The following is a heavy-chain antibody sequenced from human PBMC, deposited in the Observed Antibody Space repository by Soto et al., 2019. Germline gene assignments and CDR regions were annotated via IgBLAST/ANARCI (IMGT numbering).Heavy chain of an antibody. Sequence: GGSLRLSCAASGFSFSTYGVHWVRQAPGKGLEWVAVISHDGSEKHYADSVKGRFTISRDNSENTLHLQMNSLRSEDTAVYYCAREAYSSGWYLFSYGMDVWGQGTTVTVSS. D-gene: IGHD6-19*01. CDR1: GFSFSTYG. CDR3: AREAYSSGWYLFSYGMDV. V-gene: IGHV3-30*03. CDR2: ISHDGSEK. J-gene: IGHJ6*02.